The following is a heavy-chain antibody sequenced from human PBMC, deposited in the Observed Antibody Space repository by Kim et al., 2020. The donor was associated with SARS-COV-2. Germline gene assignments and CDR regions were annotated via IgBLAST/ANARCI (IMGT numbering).Heavy chain of an antibody. CDR3: ARGQATYSSSSGWFDP. Sequence: SLKSRVTISVETSKNQFSLKRSSVTAADTAVYYCARGQATYSSSSGWFDPWGQGTLVTVSS. D-gene: IGHD6-6*01. V-gene: IGHV4-34*01. J-gene: IGHJ5*02.